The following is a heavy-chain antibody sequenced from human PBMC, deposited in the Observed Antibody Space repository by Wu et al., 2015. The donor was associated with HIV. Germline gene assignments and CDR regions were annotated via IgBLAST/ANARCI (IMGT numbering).Heavy chain of an antibody. CDR1: GYTFSSYG. Sequence: QDRLLQSGPEVTKPGASVKVSCKASGYTFSSYGINWVRQAPGQGLEWMGWISTKTRGTEYLEKFRGRVTMTTDTSARTAYMEMRGLRADDTAVYFCARDLTRYFDSDSDTPHRHGMDVWGQGTRVTVSS. J-gene: IGHJ6*02. V-gene: IGHV1-18*01. D-gene: IGHD3-9*01. CDR3: ARDLTRYFDSDSDTPHRHGMDV. CDR2: ISTKTRGT.